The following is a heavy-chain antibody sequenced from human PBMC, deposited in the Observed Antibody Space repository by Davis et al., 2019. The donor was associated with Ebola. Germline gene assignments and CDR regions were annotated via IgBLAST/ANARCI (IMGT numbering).Heavy chain of an antibody. CDR3: ARVALYAFDI. CDR1: GFTFRTYA. Sequence: PGGSLRLSCAASGFTFRTYAMSWVRQAPGKGLEWVSAIGGGGVSRYYADPVKGRFAISRDNAKSLLFLQMNSLRAEDTAVYYCARVALYAFDIWGHGTAVTVSS. J-gene: IGHJ3*02. CDR2: IGGGGVSR. V-gene: IGHV3-23*01.